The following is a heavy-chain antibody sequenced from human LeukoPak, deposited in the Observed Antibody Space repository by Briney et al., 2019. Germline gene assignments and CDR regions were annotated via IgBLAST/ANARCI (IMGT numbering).Heavy chain of an antibody. CDR2: SNDSGGT. CDR3: AREEGYSSSWYLGY. J-gene: IGHJ4*02. Sequence: SETLSLTCAVYGGTFSGYYWSWIRQPPGKRLEWVGESNDSGGTNYNPSLKSRVTIPADKSKNQVSLRLTSVTAADTAVYYCAREEGYSSSWYLGYWGQGTLVTVSS. CDR1: GGTFSGYY. V-gene: IGHV4-34*01. D-gene: IGHD6-13*01.